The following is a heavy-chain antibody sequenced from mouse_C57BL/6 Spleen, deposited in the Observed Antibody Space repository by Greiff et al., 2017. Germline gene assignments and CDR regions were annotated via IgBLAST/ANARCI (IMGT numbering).Heavy chain of an antibody. CDR3: ARERAAYYGFAY. J-gene: IGHJ3*01. CDR1: GYSITSGYY. V-gene: IGHV3-6*01. Sequence: DVQLQESGPGLVKPSQSLSLTCSVTGYSITSGYYWNWIRQFPGNKLEWMGYISYDGSNNYNPSLKNRISITRDTSKNQFFLKLNSVTTEDTATYYCARERAAYYGFAYWGQGTLVTVSA. D-gene: IGHD1-1*01. CDR2: ISYDGSN.